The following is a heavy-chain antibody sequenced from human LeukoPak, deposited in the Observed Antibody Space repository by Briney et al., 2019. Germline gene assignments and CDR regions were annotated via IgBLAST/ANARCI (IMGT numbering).Heavy chain of an antibody. CDR1: GFNFRAYA. Sequence: PGGSLRPSCAASGFNFRAYAMTWVRQAPGKGLDWVSGIRGSGGTTYYADSVRGRFTISRDNSKSTVYLQLNNLRAEDTAVYYCAKDGVATQHALDIWGHGTMVTVSS. CDR3: AKDGVATQHALDI. D-gene: IGHD5-12*01. V-gene: IGHV3-23*01. CDR2: IRGSGGTT. J-gene: IGHJ3*02.